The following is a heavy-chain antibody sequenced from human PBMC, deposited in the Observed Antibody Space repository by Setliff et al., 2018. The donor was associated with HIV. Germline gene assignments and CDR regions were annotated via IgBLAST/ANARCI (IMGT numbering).Heavy chain of an antibody. CDR1: GGSISSGTYY. D-gene: IGHD2-15*01. Sequence: SETLSLTCTVSGGSISSGTYYWSWIRQPAGKGLEWIGHIYTDGSTNFNPSLRSRVTISADTPKNQLSLKLTSVTAADTAVYYCAREYYRSGGYYSGWKYYYMDVWGKGTTVTVSS. V-gene: IGHV4-61*09. CDR3: AREYYRSGGYYSGWKYYYMDV. CDR2: IYTDGST. J-gene: IGHJ6*03.